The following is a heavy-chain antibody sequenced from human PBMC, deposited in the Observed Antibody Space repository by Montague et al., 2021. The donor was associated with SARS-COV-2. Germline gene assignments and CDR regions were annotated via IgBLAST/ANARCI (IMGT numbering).Heavy chain of an antibody. CDR3: ARDLVVTDGISDY. D-gene: IGHD2-8*02. CDR2: ISGAGTTI. CDR1: GFTFSYFE. Sequence: SLRLSCPASGFTFSYFEMNWVRQAPGKGLEWISYISGAGTTIYYADSXXGRFTISRDNAKNSLYLQMNSLRAEDTAVYYCARDLVVTDGISDYWGQGTLVTVSS. J-gene: IGHJ4*02. V-gene: IGHV3-48*03.